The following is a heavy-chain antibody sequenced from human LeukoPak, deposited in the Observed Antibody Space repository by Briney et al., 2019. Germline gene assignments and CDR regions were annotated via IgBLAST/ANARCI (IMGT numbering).Heavy chain of an antibody. D-gene: IGHD2-15*01. V-gene: IGHV1-24*01. CDR3: ATDLRCGRSSCLVGGWFDP. CDR1: GYSLTELS. Sequence: ASVKVSCKISGYSLTELSMHWVRQAPGKGLEWMGGFDPEGGETIYARNFQGRFPMTEDTSKDTAYMELTTLRSEDTAVYYCATDLRCGRSSCLVGGWFDPWGQGALGTVSS. J-gene: IGHJ5*02. CDR2: FDPEGGET.